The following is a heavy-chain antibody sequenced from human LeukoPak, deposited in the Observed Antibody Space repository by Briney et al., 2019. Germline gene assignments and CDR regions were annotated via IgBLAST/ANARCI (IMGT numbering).Heavy chain of an antibody. D-gene: IGHD3-16*01. V-gene: IGHV3-23*01. CDR3: ARDGGDYDYVWGSYTFDY. CDR1: GFTFSSYG. CDR2: ISGTGGTT. Sequence: GGTLRLSCAASGFTFSSYGMSWVRQAPGKGLEWVSAISGTGGTTYYADSVKGRFTISRDNSKNTLYLQMNSLRAEDTAVYYCARDGGDYDYVWGSYTFDYWGQGTLVTVSS. J-gene: IGHJ4*02.